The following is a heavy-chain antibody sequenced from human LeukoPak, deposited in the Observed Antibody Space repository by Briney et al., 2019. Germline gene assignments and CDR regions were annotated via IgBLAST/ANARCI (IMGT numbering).Heavy chain of an antibody. J-gene: IGHJ4*02. V-gene: IGHV3-30-3*01. CDR1: GFAFSSYA. Sequence: GRSLRLSCAASGFAFSSYAMRWVRQAPGKGLEWVAVISYDGSNKYYADSVKGRFTISRDNSKNTLYLQMNSLRAEDAAVYYCARDLDYGDYYFDYWGQGTLVTVSS. CDR2: ISYDGSNK. D-gene: IGHD4-17*01. CDR3: ARDLDYGDYYFDY.